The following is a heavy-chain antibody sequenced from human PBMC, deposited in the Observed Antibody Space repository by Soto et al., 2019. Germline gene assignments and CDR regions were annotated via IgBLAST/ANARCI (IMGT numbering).Heavy chain of an antibody. Sequence: GASVKVSCKASGYTFTNNDINLVRQAPGQGLEWIXWXNXXXNXTXSXEXXKXRVSLTWDTSISTAYMQLKSLKIDDTAVYYCAREVVETSSLWLDPWGQGTLVTVSS. J-gene: IGHJ5*02. CDR2: XNXXXNXT. D-gene: IGHD6-6*01. V-gene: IGHV1-8*01. CDR3: AREVVETSSLWLDP. CDR1: GYTFTNND.